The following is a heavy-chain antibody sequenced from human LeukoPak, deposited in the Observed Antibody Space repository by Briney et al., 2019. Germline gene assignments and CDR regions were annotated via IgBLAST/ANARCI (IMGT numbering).Heavy chain of an antibody. D-gene: IGHD1-26*01. Sequence: PSETLSLTCAVYGGSFSGYYWSWIRQPPGKGLEWIGEINHSGSTNYNPSLKSRVTISIDTSKNQFSLKLSSVTAADTAIYYCARDVGVSGALSPPHWGQGTLVTVSS. V-gene: IGHV4-34*01. CDR3: ARDVGVSGALSPPH. CDR2: INHSGST. J-gene: IGHJ4*02. CDR1: GGSFSGYY.